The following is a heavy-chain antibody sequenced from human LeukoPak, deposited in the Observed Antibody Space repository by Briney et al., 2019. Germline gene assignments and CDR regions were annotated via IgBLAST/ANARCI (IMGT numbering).Heavy chain of an antibody. V-gene: IGHV4-39*07. CDR3: ARVVYCSGGSCSALDY. J-gene: IGHJ4*02. CDR1: DGSISSTSDS. D-gene: IGHD2-15*01. Sequence: TSETLSLTCTVSDGSISSTSDSWSWIRQPPGKGLEWIGEIYHSGSTNYNPSLKSRVTISVDKSKNQFSLKLSSVTAADTAVYYCARVVYCSGGSCSALDYWGQGTLVTVSS. CDR2: IYHSGST.